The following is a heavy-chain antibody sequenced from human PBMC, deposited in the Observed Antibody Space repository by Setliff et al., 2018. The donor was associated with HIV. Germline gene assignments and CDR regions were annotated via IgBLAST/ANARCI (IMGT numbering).Heavy chain of an antibody. D-gene: IGHD4-17*01. Sequence: PSETLSPTCTVSGGSISSGSYYWSWIRQPAGKGLEWIGHIYTSGSTNYNPSLKSRVTISVDTSKNQFSLKLSSVTAADTAVYYCARVGYGDYGDAFDIWGQGTMVTVSS. CDR1: GGSISSGSYY. J-gene: IGHJ3*02. CDR2: IYTSGST. CDR3: ARVGYGDYGDAFDI. V-gene: IGHV4-61*09.